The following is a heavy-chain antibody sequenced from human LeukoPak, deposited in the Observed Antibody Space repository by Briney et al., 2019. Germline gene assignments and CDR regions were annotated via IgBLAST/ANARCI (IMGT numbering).Heavy chain of an antibody. D-gene: IGHD2-15*01. V-gene: IGHV3-7*01. CDR1: GFTFSTYW. CDR3: ARDRYCSGGRCCSIGYFDY. CDR2: IKQDGSDK. Sequence: PGGSLRLSCAASGFTFSTYWMSWVRQAPGKGLEWVATIKQDGSDKYYVDSVKGRFTISRDNAKNSLYLQMNGLRAEDTAMYYCARDRYCSGGRCCSIGYFDYWGQGTLVTVSS. J-gene: IGHJ4*02.